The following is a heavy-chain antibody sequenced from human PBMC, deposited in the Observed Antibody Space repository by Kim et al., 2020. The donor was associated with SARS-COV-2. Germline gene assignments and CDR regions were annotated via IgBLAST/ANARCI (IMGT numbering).Heavy chain of an antibody. D-gene: IGHD2-21*02. V-gene: IGHV1-69*13. CDR1: GGTFSSYA. J-gene: IGHJ4*02. CDR3: ARARNFLVVVTAYDY. CDR2: IIPIFGTA. Sequence: SVKVSCKASGGTFSSYAISWVRQAPGQGLEWMGGIIPIFGTANYAQKFQGRVTITADESTSTAYMELSSLRSEDTAVYYCARARNFLVVVTAYDYWGQGTLVTVSS.